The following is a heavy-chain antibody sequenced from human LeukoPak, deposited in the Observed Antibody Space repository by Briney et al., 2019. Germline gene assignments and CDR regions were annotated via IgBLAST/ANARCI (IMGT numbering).Heavy chain of an antibody. CDR2: INPNSGGT. CDR1: GYTFTGYY. V-gene: IGHV1-2*02. CDR3: ARVLKGRAPFDY. J-gene: IGHJ4*02. Sequence: ASVKVSCKASGYTFTGYYMHWVRQAPGQGLEWMGWINPNSGGTNYAQKFQGRVTMTRDTSISTAYMELSRLRSDDTAVYYCARVLKGRAPFDYWGQGTLVTVXS.